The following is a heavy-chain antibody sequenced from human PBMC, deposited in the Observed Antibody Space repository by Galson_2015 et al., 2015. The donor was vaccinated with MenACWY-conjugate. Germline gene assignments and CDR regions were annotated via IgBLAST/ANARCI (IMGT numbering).Heavy chain of an antibody. CDR1: GFTFSTYW. D-gene: IGHD1-26*01. CDR3: ARLGGNYRTTSHFDY. CDR2: INSDGRST. J-gene: IGHJ4*02. V-gene: IGHV3-74*01. Sequence: SLRLSCAASGFTFSTYWMHWVRHAPGKGLVWVSRINSDGRSTSYADSVKGRFTISRDNAKTTLYLQMHSLRAEDTAVYYCARLGGNYRTTSHFDYWGQGTLVTVSS.